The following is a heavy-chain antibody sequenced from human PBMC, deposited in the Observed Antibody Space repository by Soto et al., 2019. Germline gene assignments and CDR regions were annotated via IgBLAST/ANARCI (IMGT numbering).Heavy chain of an antibody. D-gene: IGHD3-22*01. Sequence: EVQLVESGGGSVEPGGSLRLSCEVSGFTFSSYEMSWVRQAPGKGLECIAYISSSGSTTDHADSVKGRFTVSRDNAKNWLYLEMSSLRVGDSGIYYCAREENYYESSGYAGPYFDYWGQGALVTVSS. J-gene: IGHJ4*02. CDR2: ISSSGSTT. V-gene: IGHV3-48*03. CDR3: AREENYYESSGYAGPYFDY. CDR1: GFTFSSYE.